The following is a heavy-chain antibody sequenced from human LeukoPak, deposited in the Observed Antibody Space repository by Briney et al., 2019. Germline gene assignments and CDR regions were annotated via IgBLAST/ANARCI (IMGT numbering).Heavy chain of an antibody. CDR3: AREPGQWLPPEL. J-gene: IGHJ1*01. Sequence: PGGSLRLSCAASRFDFNIYSMTWVRQAPGKGLEWVASISSNSVYIYYADSLKDRFTISRNNAEKSLYLQLTSLRVEDTAIYYCAREPGQWLPPELWGQGTLVTVSS. V-gene: IGHV3-21*01. CDR1: RFDFNIYS. CDR2: ISSNSVYI. D-gene: IGHD6-19*01.